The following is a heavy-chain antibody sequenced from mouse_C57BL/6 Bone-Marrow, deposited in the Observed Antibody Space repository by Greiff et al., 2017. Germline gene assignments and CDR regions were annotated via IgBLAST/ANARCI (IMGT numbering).Heavy chain of an antibody. CDR2: IDPSDSYT. CDR3: ARWFPAMDY. CDR1: GYTFTSYW. V-gene: IGHV1-59*01. D-gene: IGHD2-2*01. Sequence: QVQLQQPGAELVRPGTSVQLSCKASGYTFTSYWMHWVKQRPGQGLEWIGVIDPSDSYTNYNQKFKGKATLTVDTSSSTAYMQLSSLTSEDSAVYYCARWFPAMDYWGQGTSVTVSS. J-gene: IGHJ4*01.